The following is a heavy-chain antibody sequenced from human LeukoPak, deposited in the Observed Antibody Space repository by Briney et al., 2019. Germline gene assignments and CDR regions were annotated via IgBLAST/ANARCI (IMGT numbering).Heavy chain of an antibody. CDR1: GFTFSSYW. V-gene: IGHV3-7*03. J-gene: IGHJ1*01. CDR3: AIPDLGYCSGGSCYGEYFQH. CDR2: IKQDGSEK. D-gene: IGHD2-15*01. Sequence: GGSLRLSCAASGFTFSSYWTSWVRQAPGKGLEWVANIKQDGSEKYYVDSVKGRFTISRDNAKNSLYLQMNSLRAEDTAVYYCAIPDLGYCSGGSCYGEYFQHWGQGTLVTVSS.